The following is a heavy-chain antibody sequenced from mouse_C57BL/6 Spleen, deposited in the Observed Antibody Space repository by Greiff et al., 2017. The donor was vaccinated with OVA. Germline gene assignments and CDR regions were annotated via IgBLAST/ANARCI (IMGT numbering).Heavy chain of an antibody. CDR3: ARRGYGAAMDY. CDR1: GYTFTSYW. CDR2: IHPNSGST. V-gene: IGHV1-64*01. J-gene: IGHJ4*01. D-gene: IGHD3-1*01. Sequence: VQLVESGAELVKPGASVKLSCKASGYTFTSYWMHWVKQRPGQGLEWIGMIHPNSGSTNYNEKFKSKATLTVDKSSSTAYMQLSSLTSEDSAVYYCARRGYGAAMDYWGQGTSVTVSS.